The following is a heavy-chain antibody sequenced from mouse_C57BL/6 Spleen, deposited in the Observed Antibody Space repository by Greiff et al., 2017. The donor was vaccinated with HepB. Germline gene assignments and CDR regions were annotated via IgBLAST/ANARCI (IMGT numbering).Heavy chain of an antibody. V-gene: IGHV1-82*01. J-gene: IGHJ1*03. CDR3: ARSPLRYWYFDV. D-gene: IGHD2-12*01. CDR1: GYAFSSSW. CDR2: IYPGDGDT. Sequence: VQLQQSGPELVKPGASVKISCKASGYAFSSSWMNWVKQRPGKGLEWIGRIYPGDGDTNYNGKFKGKATLTADKSSSTAYMQLSSLTSEDSAVYFCARSPLRYWYFDVWGTGTTVTVSS.